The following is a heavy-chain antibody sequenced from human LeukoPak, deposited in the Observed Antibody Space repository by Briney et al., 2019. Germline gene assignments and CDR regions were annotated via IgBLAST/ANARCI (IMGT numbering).Heavy chain of an antibody. V-gene: IGHV4-38-2*02. CDR3: ASTTVTTALYYYYMDV. D-gene: IGHD4-17*01. J-gene: IGHJ6*03. Sequence: SETLSLTCTVSGYSISSGYYWGWIRQPPGKGLEWIGSIYHSGSTYYNPSLKSRVTVSVDTSKNPFSLKLSSVTAADTAVYYCASTTVTTALYYYYMDVWGKGTTVTISS. CDR1: GYSISSGYY. CDR2: IYHSGST.